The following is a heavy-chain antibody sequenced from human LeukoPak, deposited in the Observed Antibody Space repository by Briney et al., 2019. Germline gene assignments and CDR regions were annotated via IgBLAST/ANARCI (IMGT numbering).Heavy chain of an antibody. Sequence: GGSLRLSCAASGFTFSSYWMSWVRQAPGKGLEWVSGISWNSGSIGYADSVKGRFTISRDNAENSLYLQMNSLRAEDTALYYCAKDLMVRGPFDYWGQGTLVTVSS. J-gene: IGHJ4*02. D-gene: IGHD3-10*01. CDR3: AKDLMVRGPFDY. CDR2: ISWNSGSI. V-gene: IGHV3-9*01. CDR1: GFTFSSYW.